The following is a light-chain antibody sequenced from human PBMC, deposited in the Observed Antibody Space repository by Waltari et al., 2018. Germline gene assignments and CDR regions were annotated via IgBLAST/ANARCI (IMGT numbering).Light chain of an antibody. CDR2: DNN. Sequence: QSVLTQPPSVSAAPGQKLTIPCSGSSSNMGNSYVSRYHQLPGAAPRLLIYDNNKRPSGIPDLFSASKSGTSATLAIPGLQIGDEADYYCATCDNSLRNVVFGGGTKLTVL. CDR3: ATCDNSLRNVV. V-gene: IGLV1-51*01. J-gene: IGLJ2*01. CDR1: SSNMGNSY.